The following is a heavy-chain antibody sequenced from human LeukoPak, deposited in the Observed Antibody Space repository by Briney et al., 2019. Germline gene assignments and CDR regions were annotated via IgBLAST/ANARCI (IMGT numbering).Heavy chain of an antibody. D-gene: IGHD3-10*01. V-gene: IGHV1-2*02. CDR2: INPNSGGT. Sequence: ASVKVSCKASGYTFTGYYMHWVRQAPGQGLEWMGWINPNSGGTNYAQKFQGRVTMTRETTISTAYMERSRLRSDDTAVYYCARGGRDGEGPGDYWGQGTLVTVSS. CDR3: ARGGRDGEGPGDY. J-gene: IGHJ4*02. CDR1: GYTFTGYY.